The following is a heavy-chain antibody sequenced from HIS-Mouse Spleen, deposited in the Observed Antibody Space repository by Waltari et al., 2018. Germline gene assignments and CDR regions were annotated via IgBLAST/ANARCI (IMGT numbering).Heavy chain of an antibody. V-gene: IGHV4-39*07. J-gene: IGHJ3*01. Sequence: QLQLQESGPGLVKPSETLSLTCTVSGGSISSSSYYWGWIRQPPGKGLEWIGSIYYSGGSYYNPSLKSPVTISVDTSKNPFSLKLSSVTAADTAVYYCAREIPYSSSWYDWYFDLWGQGTMVTVSS. CDR2: IYYSGGS. CDR3: AREIPYSSSWYDWYFDL. CDR1: GGSISSSSYY. D-gene: IGHD6-13*01.